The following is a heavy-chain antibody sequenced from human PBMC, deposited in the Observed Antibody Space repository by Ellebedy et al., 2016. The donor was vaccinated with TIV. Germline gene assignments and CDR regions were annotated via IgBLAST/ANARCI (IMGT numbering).Heavy chain of an antibody. J-gene: IGHJ4*02. D-gene: IGHD2-21*01. CDR3: ATYYRWYFDH. CDR1: GFTFSTYA. V-gene: IGHV3-23*01. CDR2: ITDSGDSA. Sequence: PGGSLRLSCAASGFTFSTYAMSWVRQAPGKGLEWVSSITDSGDSAYHTDSVRGRFTVSRDNSKNTLYLQMNGLRADDTAVDYCATYYRWYFDHWGQGTLVTVSS.